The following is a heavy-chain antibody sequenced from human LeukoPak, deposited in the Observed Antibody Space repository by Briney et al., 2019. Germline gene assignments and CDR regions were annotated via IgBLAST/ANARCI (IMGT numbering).Heavy chain of an antibody. V-gene: IGHV4-30-2*02. CDR3: ARSHCSSTSCYSYHYYYYYMDV. Sequence: PSETLSLTCTVSGGSISSGGYYWSWIRQPPGKGLEWIGYIYHSGSTYYNPSLKSRVTISVDRSKNQFSLKLSSVTAADTAVYYCARSHCSSTSCYSYHYYYYYMDVWGKGTTVTVSS. CDR1: GGSISSGGYY. D-gene: IGHD2-2*01. J-gene: IGHJ6*03. CDR2: IYHSGST.